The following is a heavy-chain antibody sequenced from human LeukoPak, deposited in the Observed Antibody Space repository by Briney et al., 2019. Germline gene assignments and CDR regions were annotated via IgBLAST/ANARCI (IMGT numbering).Heavy chain of an antibody. J-gene: IGHJ5*02. CDR2: INPSGGST. Sequence: ASVKVSCKASGYSFTSFYMHWVRQAPGQGLEWMGIINPSGGSTIYAQKFQGRVTMTRDMSTSTVYMELSSLRSEDTALYYCARALPYYYASGSSAPTKLRYDWFDPWGQGTLVTVSS. D-gene: IGHD3-10*01. V-gene: IGHV1-46*01. CDR3: ARALPYYYASGSSAPTKLRYDWFDP. CDR1: GYSFTSFY.